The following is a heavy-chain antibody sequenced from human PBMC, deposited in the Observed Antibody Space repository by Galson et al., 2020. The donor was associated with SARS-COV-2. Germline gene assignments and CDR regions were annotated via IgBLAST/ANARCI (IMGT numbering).Heavy chain of an antibody. Sequence: ETSETLSLTCTVSGGSISSSSYYWGWIRQPPGKGLEWIGSIYYSGSTYYNPSLKSRVTISVDTSKNQFSLKLSSVTAADTAVYYFARRWGEMATIGVRYYYYGMDVWGVGTTVTVSS. CDR2: IYYSGST. J-gene: IGHJ6*04. D-gene: IGHD5-12*01. CDR3: ARRWGEMATIGVRYYYYGMDV. CDR1: GGSISSSSYY. V-gene: IGHV4-39*01.